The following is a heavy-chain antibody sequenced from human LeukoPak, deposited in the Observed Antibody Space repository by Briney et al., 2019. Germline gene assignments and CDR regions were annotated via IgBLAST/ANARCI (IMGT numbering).Heavy chain of an antibody. CDR1: GFSLRRWTYR. CDR2: YCYCGSA. CDR3: ARHPQPNDNFWSGDYTYYFFDD. D-gene: IGHD3-3*01. J-gene: IGHJ4*02. Sequence: SGALSLTFPCPGFSLRRWTYRWGGMPQPPGEGMVGIRSYCYCGSAYYNPSLKSPLTISVDTSKNQFSLRLTSVTAADTAVYYCARHPQPNDNFWSGDYTYYFFDDWGPGTLVTVSS. V-gene: IGHV4-39*01.